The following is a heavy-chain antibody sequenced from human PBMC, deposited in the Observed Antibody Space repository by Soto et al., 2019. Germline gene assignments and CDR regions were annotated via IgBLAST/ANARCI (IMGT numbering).Heavy chain of an antibody. J-gene: IGHJ3*01. CDR2: ISGGGGST. V-gene: IGHV3-23*01. CDR3: AKGFIVVVTVLRPDDAFDV. CDR1: GFTFGNYA. D-gene: IGHD2-21*02. Sequence: DVQLPESGGGLVQPGGSLRLACAASGFTFGNYAINWVRLAPGKGLEWVSGISGGGGSTYYADSVKGRFTIFRDTSKNTVFLQMNSLRADDTAVYYCAKGFIVVVTVLRPDDAFDVWGQGTMVTVSS.